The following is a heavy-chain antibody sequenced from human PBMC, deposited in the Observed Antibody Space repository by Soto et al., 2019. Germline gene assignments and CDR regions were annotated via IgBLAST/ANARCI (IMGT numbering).Heavy chain of an antibody. Sequence: SETLSLTCTVSGGSISSYYWSWIRQPPGKGLEWIGYIYYSGSTNYNPSLKSRVTISVDTSKNQFSLKLSSVTAADTAVYYCARAYYYDSSGYPTHFDYWGQGTLVTVSS. V-gene: IGHV4-59*01. CDR3: ARAYYYDSSGYPTHFDY. J-gene: IGHJ4*02. CDR2: IYYSGST. CDR1: GGSISSYY. D-gene: IGHD3-22*01.